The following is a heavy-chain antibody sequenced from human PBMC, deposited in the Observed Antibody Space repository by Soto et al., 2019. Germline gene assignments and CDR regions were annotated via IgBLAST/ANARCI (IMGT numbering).Heavy chain of an antibody. J-gene: IGHJ4*02. CDR3: ARGDYYGSGSYPGLFDY. V-gene: IGHV3-64*01. Sequence: GESLKISCAASGFTFSSHGMHWVRQAPGKGLEYVSAISGNGGSTYYANSVKGRFTISRDNSKNTLNLQMGSLRVEDMAVYYCARGDYYGSGSYPGLFDYWGQGTLVTVSS. CDR1: GFTFSSHG. CDR2: ISGNGGST. D-gene: IGHD3-10*01.